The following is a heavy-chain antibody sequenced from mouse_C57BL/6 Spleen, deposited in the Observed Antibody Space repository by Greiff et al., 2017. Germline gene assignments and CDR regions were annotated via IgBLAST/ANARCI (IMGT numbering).Heavy chain of an antibody. CDR1: GFTFSSYA. Sequence: EVQGVESGGGLVKPGGSLKLSCAASGFTFSSYAMSWVRQTPEKRLEWVATISDGGSYTYYPDNVKGRFTISRDNAKNNLYLQMSHLKSEDTAMYYCARDRGAYGYDKGTWFAYWGQGTLVTVSA. D-gene: IGHD2-2*01. CDR3: ARDRGAYGYDKGTWFAY. J-gene: IGHJ3*01. V-gene: IGHV5-4*01. CDR2: ISDGGSYT.